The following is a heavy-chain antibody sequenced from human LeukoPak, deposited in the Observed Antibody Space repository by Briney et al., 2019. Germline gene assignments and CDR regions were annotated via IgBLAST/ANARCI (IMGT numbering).Heavy chain of an antibody. CDR1: GFTFSSYA. CDR2: ISGSGGST. Sequence: GGSLRLSCAASGFTFSSYAMSWVRQAPGKGLEWVSAISGSGGSTYYADSVKGRFAISRDNSKNTLCLQMNSLRAEDTAVYYCAKDGDSSGWDYWGQGTLVTVSS. CDR3: AKDGDSSGWDY. D-gene: IGHD6-19*01. J-gene: IGHJ4*02. V-gene: IGHV3-23*01.